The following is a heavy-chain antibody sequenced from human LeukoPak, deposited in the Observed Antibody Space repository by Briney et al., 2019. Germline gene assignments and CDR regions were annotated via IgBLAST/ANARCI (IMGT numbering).Heavy chain of an antibody. CDR3: ARHGGAAAFDF. CDR2: IFFTGGT. Sequence: SETLSLTCTVSGGSISSYYWSWIRQPPGEGLEWIGYIFFTGGTNYNPSLKSRVSISIDTSKNQFTLRLNSVTAADTAAYYCARHGGAAAFDFWGQGALVTVSS. D-gene: IGHD6-25*01. CDR1: GGSISSYY. V-gene: IGHV4-59*08. J-gene: IGHJ4*02.